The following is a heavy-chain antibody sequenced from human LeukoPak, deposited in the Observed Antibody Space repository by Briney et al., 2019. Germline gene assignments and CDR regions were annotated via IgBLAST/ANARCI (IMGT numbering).Heavy chain of an antibody. CDR2: INYRGST. Sequence: SETLSLTCTVSGGSISSYYWSWIRQPPGKGLECIGYINYRGSTNCNPSLKSRVTISVDTSKNQFSLRLSSVTAADTAVYYCARVSDSDRRGYYWGFDYWGQGTLVTVSS. J-gene: IGHJ4*02. D-gene: IGHD3-22*01. V-gene: IGHV4-59*08. CDR3: ARVSDSDRRGYYWGFDY. CDR1: GGSISSYY.